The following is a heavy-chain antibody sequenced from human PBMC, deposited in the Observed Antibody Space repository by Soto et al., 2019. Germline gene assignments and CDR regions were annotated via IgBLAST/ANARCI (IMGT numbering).Heavy chain of an antibody. CDR2: INSDGSTT. CDR1: GFTFSSYW. Sequence: PGGSLRLSCAASGFTFSSYWMHWVRQAPGKGLVWISRINSDGSTTSYADTKKGRFTISRDNAKNTLYLQMNSLRAEDTAVYYCARKWGGTALDAFDLWGQGTMVTVSS. D-gene: IGHD1-7*01. J-gene: IGHJ3*01. CDR3: ARKWGGTALDAFDL. V-gene: IGHV3-74*01.